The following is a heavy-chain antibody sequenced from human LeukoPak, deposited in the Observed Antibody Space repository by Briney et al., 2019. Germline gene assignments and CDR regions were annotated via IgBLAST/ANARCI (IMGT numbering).Heavy chain of an antibody. CDR1: GYTFTSYG. Sequence: ASVKVSCKASGYTFTSYGISWVRQAPGQGLEWMGWISAYNGNTNYAQKLQGRVTVTTDTSTSTAYMELRSLRSDDTAVYYCASSIVGAYDAFDIWGQGTMVTVSS. CDR3: ASSIVGAYDAFDI. J-gene: IGHJ3*02. CDR2: ISAYNGNT. V-gene: IGHV1-18*01. D-gene: IGHD1-26*01.